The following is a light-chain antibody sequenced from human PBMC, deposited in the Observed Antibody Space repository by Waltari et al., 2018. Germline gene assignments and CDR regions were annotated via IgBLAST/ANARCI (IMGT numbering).Light chain of an antibody. CDR1: QSVSSY. V-gene: IGKV3-11*01. J-gene: IGKJ4*01. CDR2: DAS. Sequence: EIVLTQSPATLSLSPGERATLSCRASQSVSSYFAWYQQKPGQAPRLRIYDASNRATGIPARFSGSGSGTDFTLTISSLEPEDFAVYYCQQRSNWPPPLTFGGGTKVEIK. CDR3: QQRSNWPPPLT.